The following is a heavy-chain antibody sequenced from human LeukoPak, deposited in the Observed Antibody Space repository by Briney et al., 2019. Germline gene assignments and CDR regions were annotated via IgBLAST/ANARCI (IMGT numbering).Heavy chain of an antibody. D-gene: IGHD6-19*01. Sequence: GGSLRLSCAASRFTFSDYYMSWIRQAPGKGLEWVSYISSSGSTIYYADSVKGRFTISRDNAKNSLYLQMNSLRAEDTAVYYCASTFIAVAGAFDYWGQGTLVTVFS. V-gene: IGHV3-11*01. CDR1: RFTFSDYY. CDR3: ASTFIAVAGAFDY. CDR2: ISSSGSTI. J-gene: IGHJ4*02.